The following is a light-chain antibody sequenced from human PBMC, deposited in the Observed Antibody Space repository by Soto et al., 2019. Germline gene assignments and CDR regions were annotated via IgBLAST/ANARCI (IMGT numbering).Light chain of an antibody. CDR2: AAS. V-gene: IGKV1-39*01. J-gene: IGKJ4*01. CDR3: QQSYCTPLT. CDR1: QSISSY. Sequence: IQMTQSPSSLSASVGDRVTITCRASQSISSYLNWYQQKPGKAPKLLIYAASSLQSGVPSRFSGSGSGTDFTLTISSLQPEDFATYYCQQSYCTPLTFGGGTRVEIK.